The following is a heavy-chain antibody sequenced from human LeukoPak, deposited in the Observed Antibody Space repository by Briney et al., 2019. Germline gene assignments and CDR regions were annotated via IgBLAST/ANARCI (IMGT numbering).Heavy chain of an antibody. CDR1: GGSISSYY. V-gene: IGHV4-4*07. D-gene: IGHD6-13*01. CDR2: IYTSGST. Sequence: SETLSLTCTVSGGSISSYYWSWIRQPAGKGLERIGRIYTSGSTNYNPSLKSRVTMSVDTSKNQFSLKLSSVTAADTAVYYCARAGIAAAGMRRYYYYYMDVWGKGTTVTVSS. CDR3: ARAGIAAAGMRRYYYYYMDV. J-gene: IGHJ6*03.